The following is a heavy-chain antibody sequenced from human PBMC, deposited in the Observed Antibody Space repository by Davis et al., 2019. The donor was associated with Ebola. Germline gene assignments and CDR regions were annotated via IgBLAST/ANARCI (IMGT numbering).Heavy chain of an antibody. J-gene: IGHJ5*02. D-gene: IGHD3-10*01. CDR2: ITLTSGTT. Sequence: SLKISCATSGFTFDDYAMHWFRQAPGKGPEWVSGITLTSGTTHYADSVKGRFTISRDNAKDFLYLQMNSLRTEDTAFYYCAKDFYGSGSYIDAWGQGTLVAVSS. V-gene: IGHV3-9*01. CDR3: AKDFYGSGSYIDA. CDR1: GFTFDDYA.